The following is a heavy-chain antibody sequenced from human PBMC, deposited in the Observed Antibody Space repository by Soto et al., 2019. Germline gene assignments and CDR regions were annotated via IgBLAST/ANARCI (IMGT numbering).Heavy chain of an antibody. CDR1: DKSLSTTNL. CDR2: IYHSGST. CDR3: ARDVGYHYDGSPSGQFDF. D-gene: IGHD3-22*01. J-gene: IGHJ4*02. V-gene: IGHV4-4*02. Sequence: PAETLSRTCVVSDKSLSTTNLWIWVRQYPGKWLEWIGEIYHSGSTNYNPSLKSRVTISVDKSKNQFSLKLSSVTAADTAVYYCARDVGYHYDGSPSGQFDFWGQGNLVTVSA.